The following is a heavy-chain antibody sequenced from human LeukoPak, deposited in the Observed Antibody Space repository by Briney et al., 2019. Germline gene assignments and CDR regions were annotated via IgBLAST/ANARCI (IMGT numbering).Heavy chain of an antibody. CDR1: GFTVSSNY. CDR2: IYSGGST. Sequence: GGSLRLSCAASGFTVSSNYMSWVRQAPGKGLEWVSVIYSGGSTYYADSVKGRFTISRDNSRNTLYLQMNSLRVEDTAVYYCARDRGVGAFDYWGQGTLVTVSS. V-gene: IGHV3-66*02. CDR3: ARDRGVGAFDY. D-gene: IGHD1-26*01. J-gene: IGHJ4*02.